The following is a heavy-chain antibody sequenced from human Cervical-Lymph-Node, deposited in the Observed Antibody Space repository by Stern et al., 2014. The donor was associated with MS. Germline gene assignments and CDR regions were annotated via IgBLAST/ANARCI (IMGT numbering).Heavy chain of an antibody. CDR2: VHYTGST. CDR1: GASITTNH. Sequence: QVQLVQSGPGLVKPSETLSLTCVVSGASITTNHWSWIRQSPGKGLEWIGNVHYTGSTTYNPALQSRVTPAIDTSTTQFSLSLSSVTAADTAVYFCASCDGYSFASWGQGTLVTVSS. J-gene: IGHJ4*02. CDR3: ASCDGYSFAS. D-gene: IGHD4-17*01. V-gene: IGHV4-59*08.